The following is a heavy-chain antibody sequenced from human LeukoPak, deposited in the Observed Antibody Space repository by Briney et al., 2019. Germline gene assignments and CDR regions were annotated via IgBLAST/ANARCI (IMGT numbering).Heavy chain of an antibody. D-gene: IGHD3-10*01. Sequence: SETPSLTCAVSGGXISSSNWWSWVRQPPGKGLEGIGEIYHGGSTNYNPSLKSRVTMSVDKSKNQFSLELSSVTAADTAVYYCARGEEHGSGTVHFDYWGQGSLVTVSS. J-gene: IGHJ4*02. CDR3: ARGEEHGSGTVHFDY. CDR2: IYHGGST. CDR1: GGXISSSNW. V-gene: IGHV4-4*02.